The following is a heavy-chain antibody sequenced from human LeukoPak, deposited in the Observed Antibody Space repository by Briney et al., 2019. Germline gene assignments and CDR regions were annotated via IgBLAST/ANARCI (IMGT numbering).Heavy chain of an antibody. J-gene: IGHJ5*02. V-gene: IGHV3-30-3*01. D-gene: IGHD2-15*01. CDR2: ISHDGSSK. CDR3: ASDSHSS. CDR1: GFTFSTYA. Sequence: GGSLRLSCAASGFTFSTYAMHWVRQAPGKGLEWVAVISHDGSSKYYSDSVKGRFTISRDDSKNTLYLQMNSLRADDTAVYSCASDSHSSWGQGTLVTVSS.